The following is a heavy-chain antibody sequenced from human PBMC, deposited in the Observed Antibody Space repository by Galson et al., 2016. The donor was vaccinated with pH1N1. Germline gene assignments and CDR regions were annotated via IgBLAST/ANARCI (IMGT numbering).Heavy chain of an antibody. CDR1: GGSLSSRNFY. J-gene: IGHJ4*02. Sequence: SETLSLTCTVSGGSLSSRNFYGGWIRQPPGKGLEWIGNIHYSGFTHYNSSLQSRVTISVDTSENQFSLRLSSVTAADTAVSYCASLVRGSYPDPLYYFDFWGLGTLVTVSS. CDR2: IHYSGFT. CDR3: ASLVRGSYPDPLYYFDF. V-gene: IGHV4-39*01. D-gene: IGHD1-26*01.